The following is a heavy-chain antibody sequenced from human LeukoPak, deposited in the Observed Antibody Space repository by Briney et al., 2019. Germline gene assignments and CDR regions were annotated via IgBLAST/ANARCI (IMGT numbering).Heavy chain of an antibody. CDR2: ISYDGSNK. J-gene: IGHJ3*02. V-gene: IGHV3-30-3*01. Sequence: GGSLRLSCAASGFTFSSYTINWVRQAPGKGLEWVTLISYDGSNKYYADSVKGRFTISRDNSKNTLYLQMNSLRAEDTAVYYCARDYGSYGSDAFDIWGQGTMVTVSS. CDR3: ARDYGSYGSDAFDI. CDR1: GFTFSSYT. D-gene: IGHD5-18*01.